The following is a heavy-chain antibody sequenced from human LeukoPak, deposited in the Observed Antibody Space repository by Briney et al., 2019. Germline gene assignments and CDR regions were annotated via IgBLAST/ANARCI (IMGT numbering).Heavy chain of an antibody. CDR2: ISAYNGNT. V-gene: IGHV1-18*01. D-gene: IGHD6-6*01. CDR1: GYTFTSYG. CDR3: ARDMGSVEYSSSSPIDY. Sequence: ASVKVSCKASGYTFTSYGISWVRQAPGQGLEWMGWISAYNGNTNYAQKLQGRVTMTTDTSTSTAYMELRSLRSDDTAVYYCARDMGSVEYSSSSPIDYWGQGTLVTVSS. J-gene: IGHJ4*02.